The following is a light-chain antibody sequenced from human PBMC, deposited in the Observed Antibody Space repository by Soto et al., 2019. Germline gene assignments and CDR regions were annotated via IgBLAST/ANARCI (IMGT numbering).Light chain of an antibody. CDR2: DVS. V-gene: IGLV2-18*02. J-gene: IGLJ1*01. Sequence: QSVLTQPPSVSGSPGQSVAISCTGTSSDVGTYNRVSWYQQPPGTAPRLMIYDVSNRPSGVPDRFSGSKSGNTASLTISGLQAEDEADYDCSSYTSTSTYVFGTGTKVTVL. CDR3: SSYTSTSTYV. CDR1: SSDVGTYNR.